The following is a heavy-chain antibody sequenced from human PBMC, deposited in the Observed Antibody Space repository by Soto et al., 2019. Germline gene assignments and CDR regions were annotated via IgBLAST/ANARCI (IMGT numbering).Heavy chain of an antibody. CDR2: ISSDASYK. J-gene: IGHJ5*02. CDR3: AKGSDGSSYSAAAS. CDR1: GFTVSSYG. V-gene: IGHV3-30*18. Sequence: QVQLEESGGGVVQPGRSLRLSCAASGFTVSSYGMHWVRQAPGKGLEWVAAISSDASYKYYGDSVKGRFTISRDNSANTVYLLMISLSAEDAGVYFCAKGSDGSSYSAAASWGQGTLVTVSS. D-gene: IGHD2-15*01.